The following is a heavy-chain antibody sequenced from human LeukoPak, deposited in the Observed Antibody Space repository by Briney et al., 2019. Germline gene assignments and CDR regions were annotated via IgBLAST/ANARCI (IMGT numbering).Heavy chain of an antibody. CDR2: ISGSGDKI. J-gene: IGHJ4*02. D-gene: IGHD1-26*01. Sequence: GGSLRLSCAASGFTFDDYGMTWVRQAPGKGLEWVSAISGSGDKIHYADSVKGRFTISRDNSKNTLYLQMNSLTVEDTAIYYCAKDWSCDYWGQGTLITVSS. CDR1: GFTFDDYG. V-gene: IGHV3-23*01. CDR3: AKDWSCDY.